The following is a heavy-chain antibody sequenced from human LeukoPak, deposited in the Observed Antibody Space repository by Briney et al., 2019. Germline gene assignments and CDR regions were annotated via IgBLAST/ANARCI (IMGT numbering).Heavy chain of an antibody. J-gene: IGHJ4*02. CDR2: IYYSGST. Sequence: SETLSLTCTVSGGSISSYYWSWIRQPPGKGLEWIGYIYYSGSTNYNPSLKSRVTISVDTSKNQFSLKLSSVTAADTAVYYCARAPRLIYDYVWGSYRRGYFDYWGQGTLVTVSS. D-gene: IGHD3-16*02. V-gene: IGHV4-59*01. CDR3: ARAPRLIYDYVWGSYRRGYFDY. CDR1: GGSISSYY.